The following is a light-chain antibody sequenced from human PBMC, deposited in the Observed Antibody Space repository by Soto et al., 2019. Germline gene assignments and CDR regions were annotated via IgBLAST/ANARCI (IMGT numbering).Light chain of an antibody. V-gene: IGKV2-30*01. CDR1: QGLVYGDGNTY. CDR3: MQGTHWPYT. CDR2: KVS. Sequence: EVELTQSPLSLSVTPGQPASISCRSSQGLVYGDGNTYLNWFHQRPGQVPRRLIYKVSDRASGVXDXXSGSGSGSDFTLQISRVEAEDVGIYYCMQGTHWPYTFGQGTKLEIQ. J-gene: IGKJ2*01.